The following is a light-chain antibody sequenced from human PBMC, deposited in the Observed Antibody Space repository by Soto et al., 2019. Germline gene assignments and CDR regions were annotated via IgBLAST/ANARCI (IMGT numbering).Light chain of an antibody. V-gene: IGKV3-20*01. CDR3: QQHGSSPRT. J-gene: IGKJ1*01. CDR2: GAS. CDR1: QSISSSY. Sequence: EIVLTQSPGTLSLSPGARATLSCRASQSISSSYLAWYQQKPGQAPRLLIYGASSRATGIPDRFSGSGSGTDFTLTISRLYPEDFAVDYCQQHGSSPRTFGQGTKVDIK.